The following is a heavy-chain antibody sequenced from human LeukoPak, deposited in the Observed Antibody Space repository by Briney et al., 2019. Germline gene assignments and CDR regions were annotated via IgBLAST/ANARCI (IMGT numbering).Heavy chain of an antibody. Sequence: ASVKVSYKASGYTFTPYYMHWVRQAPGQGLEWMGWINPNSGGTNYAQKFQGRVTMTRDTSISTAYMELTRLRSDDTAVYYCARDNGDYWFDYWGQGTLVTVSS. V-gene: IGHV1-2*02. CDR3: ARDNGDYWFDY. J-gene: IGHJ4*02. CDR1: GYTFTPYY. CDR2: INPNSGGT. D-gene: IGHD4-17*01.